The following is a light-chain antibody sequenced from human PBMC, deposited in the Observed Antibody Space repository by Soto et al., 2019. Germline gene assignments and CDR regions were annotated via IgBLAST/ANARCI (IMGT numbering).Light chain of an antibody. CDR2: GAS. Sequence: EIVLTQSPGTLSLSPGERATLSCRASQSVSSSYLAWYQQKPGQAPRLLIYGASSRATGIPDRFSGSGSGTDFTLTISRLEPEDFAVYYCQKYGSSPPRTFGQGTQVEIK. V-gene: IGKV3-20*01. CDR3: QKYGSSPPRT. CDR1: QSVSSSY. J-gene: IGKJ1*01.